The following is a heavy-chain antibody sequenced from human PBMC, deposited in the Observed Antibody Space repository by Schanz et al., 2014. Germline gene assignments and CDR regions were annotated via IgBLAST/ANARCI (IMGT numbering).Heavy chain of an antibody. J-gene: IGHJ5*02. Sequence: QVHLVESGGGVVQPGRSLRLSCAASGITFSSFGMHWVRQAPGKGLEWVAVIWYDGSNKYYADSVKGRFTISRDNARYSLYLEMNSLRAEDTAVYYCARGRARQLVHWFDPWGQGTLVTVSS. CDR3: ARGRARQLVHWFDP. V-gene: IGHV3-33*01. CDR2: IWYDGSNK. CDR1: GITFSSFG. D-gene: IGHD6-13*01.